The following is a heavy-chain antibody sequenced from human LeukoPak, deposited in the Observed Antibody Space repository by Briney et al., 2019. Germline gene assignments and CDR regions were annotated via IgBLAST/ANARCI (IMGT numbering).Heavy chain of an antibody. J-gene: IGHJ4*02. CDR3: ATAGGPRYDFWSGYQFDY. D-gene: IGHD3-3*01. CDR1: GYTLTELS. Sequence: ASVKVSCKVSGYTLTELSMHWVRQAPGKGLEWMGGFDPEDGETIYAQKFQGRVTMTEDTPTDTAYMELSSLRSEDTAVYYCATAGGPRYDFWSGYQFDYWGRGTLVTVSS. CDR2: FDPEDGET. V-gene: IGHV1-24*01.